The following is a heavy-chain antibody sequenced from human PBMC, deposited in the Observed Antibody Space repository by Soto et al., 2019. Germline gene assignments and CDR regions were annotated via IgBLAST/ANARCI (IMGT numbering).Heavy chain of an antibody. CDR1: GYTFTSYA. Sequence: EASVKVSCKASGYTFTSYAIHWVRQAPGQRLEWMGWINAGDGNIKYSPNFQGRVTITKDTSASTVYMELSSLRSEDTAVYFCTRDYYDSSGYYPKFDYWGQGTLVTVSS. J-gene: IGHJ4*02. D-gene: IGHD3-22*01. CDR3: TRDYYDSSGYYPKFDY. CDR2: INAGDGNI. V-gene: IGHV1-3*01.